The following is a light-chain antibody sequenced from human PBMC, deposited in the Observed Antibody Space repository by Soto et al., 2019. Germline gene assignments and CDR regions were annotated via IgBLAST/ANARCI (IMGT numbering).Light chain of an antibody. CDR2: AAS. CDR1: QSISSY. J-gene: IGKJ5*01. Sequence: DIHLTQSPSSRSAALGDRVTITFRASQSISSYLNWYQQKPGKAPKLLIYAASSFQSGVPSRFSGSGSGTDSTLTISSLQPEDFATYYCQQSYSTPITFGQGTRLEI. CDR3: QQSYSTPIT. V-gene: IGKV1-39*01.